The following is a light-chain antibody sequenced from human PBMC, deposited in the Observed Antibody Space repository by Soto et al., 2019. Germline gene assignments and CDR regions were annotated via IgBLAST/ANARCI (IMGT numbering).Light chain of an antibody. Sequence: QSALTQPPSVSGSPGQSVTISCTGTSSDVGSYDSVSWYQQPPGTVPKLMIYEVSNRPSGVPDRFSGSKSGNTASLTISGLQADDEADYYCSSYTTIRTYVFGTGTKLTVL. J-gene: IGLJ1*01. V-gene: IGLV2-18*02. CDR1: SSDVGSYDS. CDR2: EVS. CDR3: SSYTTIRTYV.